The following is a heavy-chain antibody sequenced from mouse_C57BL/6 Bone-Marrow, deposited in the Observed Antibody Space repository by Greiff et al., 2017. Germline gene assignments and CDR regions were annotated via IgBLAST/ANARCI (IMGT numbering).Heavy chain of an antibody. CDR3: ARNYGSSNGY. J-gene: IGHJ2*01. V-gene: IGHV1-64*01. CDR1: GYTFTSYW. D-gene: IGHD1-1*01. CDR2: IHPNSGST. Sequence: QVQLQQPGAELVKPGASVKLSCKASGYTFTSYWMHWVKQRPGQGLEWIGMIHPNSGSTNYNEKFKSKATLTVDKSSSTAYMQLSSMTSEDFAVYYCARNYGSSNGYWGQVTTLTVSS.